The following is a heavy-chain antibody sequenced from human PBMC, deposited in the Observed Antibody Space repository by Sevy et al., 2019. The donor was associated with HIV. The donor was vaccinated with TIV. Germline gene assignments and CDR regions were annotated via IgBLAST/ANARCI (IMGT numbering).Heavy chain of an antibody. D-gene: IGHD4-17*01. CDR2: ISFDESDK. V-gene: IGHV3-30-3*01. CDR3: ARPRANYVDNYFFYAMDV. Sequence: GGSLRLSCAASGFAFTNYYAMHWVRQAPGKGLEWVALISFDESDKYYADSVKGRFTISRDKFKNTLYLQMNSLTTEDTAVYYCARPRANYVDNYFFYAMDVWGQGTTVTVSS. CDR1: GFAFTNYYA. J-gene: IGHJ6*02.